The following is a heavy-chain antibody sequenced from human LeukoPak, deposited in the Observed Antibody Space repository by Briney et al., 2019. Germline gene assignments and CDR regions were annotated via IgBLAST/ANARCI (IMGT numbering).Heavy chain of an antibody. Sequence: ASETLSLTCTVSGGSISSYYWSWIRQPPGKGLEWIGYIYYSGSTNYNPSLKSRVTISVDTSKNQFSLKLSSVTAADTAVYYCARQYGKQGFGEWEEYYFDYWGQGTLVTDSS. D-gene: IGHD3-10*01. CDR3: ARQYGKQGFGEWEEYYFDY. CDR2: IYYSGST. J-gene: IGHJ4*02. CDR1: GGSISSYY. V-gene: IGHV4-59*08.